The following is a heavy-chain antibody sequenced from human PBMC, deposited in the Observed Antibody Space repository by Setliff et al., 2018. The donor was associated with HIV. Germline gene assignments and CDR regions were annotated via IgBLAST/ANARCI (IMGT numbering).Heavy chain of an antibody. CDR1: GDSISSGSYY. Sequence: SETLSLTCTVSGDSISSGSYYWSWIRQPAGKGLEWIGHVYTSGSTDYNPSLNSRLTISIDTSRNQFSLRLNSVTAADTAVYFCARVGLAYSGDMDAWGKGTTVTVSS. CDR3: ARVGLAYSGDMDA. D-gene: IGHD2-21*01. CDR2: VYTSGST. V-gene: IGHV4-61*09. J-gene: IGHJ6*03.